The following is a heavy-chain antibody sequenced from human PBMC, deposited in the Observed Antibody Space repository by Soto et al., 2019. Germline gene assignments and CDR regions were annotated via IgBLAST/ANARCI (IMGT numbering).Heavy chain of an antibody. Sequence: ASVKVSCKASGYTFTSYAMHWVRQAPGQRLEWMGWINAGNGNTKYSQKFQGRVTITRDTSASTAYMELSSLRSEDTAVYYCARVDSSSWYGWFGPWGQGTLVTVSS. CDR2: INAGNGNT. V-gene: IGHV1-3*01. J-gene: IGHJ5*02. D-gene: IGHD6-13*01. CDR3: ARVDSSSWYGWFGP. CDR1: GYTFTSYA.